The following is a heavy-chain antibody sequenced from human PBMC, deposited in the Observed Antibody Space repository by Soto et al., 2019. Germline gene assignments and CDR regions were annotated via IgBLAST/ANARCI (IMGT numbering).Heavy chain of an antibody. V-gene: IGHV3-48*02. J-gene: IGHJ3*02. CDR1: GFTFSSYT. CDR3: ARDSDEMAAAEYHDAFDI. CDR2: ISSSSSTI. D-gene: IGHD6-13*01. Sequence: TGGSLRLSCAASGFTFSSYTMSWVRQAPGKGLEWVSYISSSSSTIYYADSVKGRFTISRDNARNSLYLQMNSLRDEDTAVYYCARDSDEMAAAEYHDAFDIWGQGTMVTVSS.